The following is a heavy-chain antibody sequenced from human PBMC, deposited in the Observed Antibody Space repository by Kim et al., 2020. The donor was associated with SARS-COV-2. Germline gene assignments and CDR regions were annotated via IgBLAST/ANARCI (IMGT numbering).Heavy chain of an antibody. CDR1: GGSFSGYY. V-gene: IGHV4-34*01. CDR3: ARGDSSSWYYYYYGMYV. Sequence: SETLSLTCAVYGGSFSGYYWSWIRQPPGKGLEWIGEINHSGSTNYNPSLKSRVTISVDTSKNQFSLKLSSVTAADTAVYYCARGDSSSWYYYYYGMYVWGQGTTVTVSS. J-gene: IGHJ6*02. CDR2: INHSGST. D-gene: IGHD6-13*01.